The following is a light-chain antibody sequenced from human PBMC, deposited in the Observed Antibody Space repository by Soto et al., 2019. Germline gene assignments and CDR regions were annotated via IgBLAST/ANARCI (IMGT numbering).Light chain of an antibody. CDR3: QQYNNWPPIT. Sequence: VLTQSPVTLSLSPGERATLSCRASQSVSSNLAWYQQKPGQAPRLLIYGASTRATGIPARFSGSGSGTEFTPTISSLQSQDFAVYYCQQYNNWPPITFGQGTRLEIK. CDR2: GAS. CDR1: QSVSSN. V-gene: IGKV3-15*01. J-gene: IGKJ5*01.